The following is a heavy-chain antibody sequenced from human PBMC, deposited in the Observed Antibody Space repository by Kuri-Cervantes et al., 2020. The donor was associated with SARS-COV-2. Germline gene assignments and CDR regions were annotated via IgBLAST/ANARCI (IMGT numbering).Heavy chain of an antibody. Sequence: GSLRLSCTVSGGSISSYYWSWIRQPAGKGLEWIGRIYTSGSTNYNPSLKSRVTMSVDTSKNRFSLKLSSVTAADTAVYYCAKGVVNFDYWGQGTLVTVSS. CDR1: GGSISSYY. CDR2: IYTSGST. CDR3: AKGVVNFDY. J-gene: IGHJ4*02. D-gene: IGHD2-2*01. V-gene: IGHV4-4*07.